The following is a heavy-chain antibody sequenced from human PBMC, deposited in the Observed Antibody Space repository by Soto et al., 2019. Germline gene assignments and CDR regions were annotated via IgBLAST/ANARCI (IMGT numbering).Heavy chain of an antibody. J-gene: IGHJ4*02. Sequence: ASVKVSCKASGHTFSGHHMHWVRQAPGQGLEWMTYIDLDNGNTASSKKFKGRVTTTRDTSFTTAYMDLSGLGSDDTALYYFVLDRTGTGGFDYWGQGTLVTVSS. D-gene: IGHD7-27*01. CDR2: IDLDNGNT. V-gene: IGHV1-2*02. CDR3: VLDRTGTGGFDY. CDR1: GHTFSGHH.